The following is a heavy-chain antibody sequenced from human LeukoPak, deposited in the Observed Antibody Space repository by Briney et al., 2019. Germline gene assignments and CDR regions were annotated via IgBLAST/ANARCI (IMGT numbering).Heavy chain of an antibody. J-gene: IGHJ6*02. CDR3: ARAISPVAYYGMDV. CDR1: VYTFTSYS. V-gene: IGHV1-46*01. D-gene: IGHD3-3*01. Sequence: ASVNVSCKASVYTFTSYSVHWVRQAPGQGLDWMGIINPSGGSTSYAQKFQGRVTMTRDTSTSTVYMQLSSLRSEDTAVYYCARAISPVAYYGMDVWGQGTTVTVSS. CDR2: INPSGGST.